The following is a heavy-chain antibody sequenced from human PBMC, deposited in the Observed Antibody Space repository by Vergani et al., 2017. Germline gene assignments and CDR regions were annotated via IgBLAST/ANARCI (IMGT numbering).Heavy chain of an antibody. CDR3: ARGLSGVVPPSYCMDV. J-gene: IGHJ6*03. D-gene: IGHD3-3*01. CDR2: INPNSGGT. Sequence: QVQLVQSGAEVKKPGASVKVSCKASGYTFTGYYMYWVRQAPGQGLEWMGWINPNSGGTNYAQKFQGRGTMTRDTSISTAYMELSRLRSDDTAVYYCARGLSGVVPPSYCMDVWNKGTTVTVSS. CDR1: GYTFTGYY. V-gene: IGHV1-2*02.